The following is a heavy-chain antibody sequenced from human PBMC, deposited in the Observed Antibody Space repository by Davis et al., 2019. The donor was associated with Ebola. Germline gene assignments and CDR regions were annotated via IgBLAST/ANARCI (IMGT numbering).Heavy chain of an antibody. CDR2: IFSAGYT. CDR3: VPGTWI. CDR1: GFTFSGYG. Sequence: GESLKISCTASGFTFSGYGMHWVRQAPGKGLEWVSSIFSAGYTYYADSVRGRFTISRDNSKNTLSLQMNSLRVEDTAVYYCVPGTWIRGQGTLVTVSS. D-gene: IGHD5-18*01. V-gene: IGHV3-66*01. J-gene: IGHJ4*02.